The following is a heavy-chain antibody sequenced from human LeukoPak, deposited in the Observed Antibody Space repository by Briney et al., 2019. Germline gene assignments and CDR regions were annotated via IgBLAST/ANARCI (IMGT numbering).Heavy chain of an antibody. CDR3: ARVIYDILTGRMELYYYGMDV. V-gene: IGHV1-18*01. CDR1: GYTFTSYG. Sequence: ASVKVSCMASGYTFTSYGISWVRQAPGQGLEWMGWISAYNGNTNYAQKLQGRVTMTTDTSTSTAYMELRSLRSDDTAVYYCARVIYDILTGRMELYYYGMDVWGQGTTVTVSS. CDR2: ISAYNGNT. J-gene: IGHJ6*02. D-gene: IGHD3-9*01.